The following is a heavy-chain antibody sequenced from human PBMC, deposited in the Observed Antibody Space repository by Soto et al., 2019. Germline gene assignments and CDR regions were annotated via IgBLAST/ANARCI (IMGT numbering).Heavy chain of an antibody. CDR2: ISCDTGKT. J-gene: IGHJ6*02. V-gene: IGHV1-18*04. Sequence: KTSCKAPWPDFSDYGVSWLRQAPGQGHEWTGAISCDTGKTKYAQRLKDRVTLTTDTSTSPAYMDLRSLRPDDTAVYYCAREGQCAPNGNHCMDVLGRGTTVAVSS. D-gene: IGHD6-19*01. CDR1: WPDFSDYG. CDR3: AREGQCAPNGNHCMDV.